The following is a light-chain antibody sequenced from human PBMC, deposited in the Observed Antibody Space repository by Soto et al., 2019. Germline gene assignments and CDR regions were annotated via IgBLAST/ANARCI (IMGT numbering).Light chain of an antibody. CDR1: QSISVW. CDR2: KAS. J-gene: IGKJ4*01. CDR3: QQSYNIQALT. V-gene: IGKV1-5*03. Sequence: DIQMTQSPSTLSASVVDRVTITCRASQSISVWLAWYQQKAGKAPNLLIYKASRLESGVPSRFSGSGSETNFSLTINSLQPEDYATYYCQQSYNIQALTFGGGTKVDI.